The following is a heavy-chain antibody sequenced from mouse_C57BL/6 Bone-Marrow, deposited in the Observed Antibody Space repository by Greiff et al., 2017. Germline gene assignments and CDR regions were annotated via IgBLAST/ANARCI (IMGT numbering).Heavy chain of an antibody. Sequence: EVKLMESGGDLVKPGGSLKLSCAASGFTFSSYGMSWVRQTPDKRLEWVATISSGGSYTYYQDSVKGRFTISRDNAKNTLYLQMSSLKSEDTAMYYYARRSYSIYLFDYWGQGTTLTVSS. CDR3: ARRSYSIYLFDY. J-gene: IGHJ2*01. CDR2: ISSGGSYT. CDR1: GFTFSSYG. D-gene: IGHD2-5*01. V-gene: IGHV5-6*02.